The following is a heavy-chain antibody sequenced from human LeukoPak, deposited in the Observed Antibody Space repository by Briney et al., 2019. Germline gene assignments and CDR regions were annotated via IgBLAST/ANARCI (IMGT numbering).Heavy chain of an antibody. CDR2: IYTSGST. J-gene: IGHJ3*02. D-gene: IGHD6-19*01. Sequence: SETLSLTCTVSGGSISSYYWSWIRQPAGKGLEWIGRIYTSGSTNYNPSLKSRVTMSVDTSNNQFSLKLSSVTAADTAVYYCARGLKLLQWLVRYSALDIWGQGTMVTVSS. CDR1: GGSISSYY. CDR3: ARGLKLLQWLVRYSALDI. V-gene: IGHV4-4*07.